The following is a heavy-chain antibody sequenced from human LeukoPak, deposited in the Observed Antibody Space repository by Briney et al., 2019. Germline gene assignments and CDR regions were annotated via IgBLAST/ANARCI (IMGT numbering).Heavy chain of an antibody. D-gene: IGHD3-16*01. CDR2: TSSDGNK. J-gene: IGHJ4*02. CDR1: GFTFSSYT. V-gene: IGHV3-30*04. CDR3: ARERGIRALYFDN. Sequence: GGSLRLSCAASGFTFSSYTMHWVRQAPGKGLVWVALTSSDGNKYFADSVQGRFTISRDNSQNTVYLQLDSLRPDDTAVYYCARERGIRALYFDNWGQGTLVTVSS.